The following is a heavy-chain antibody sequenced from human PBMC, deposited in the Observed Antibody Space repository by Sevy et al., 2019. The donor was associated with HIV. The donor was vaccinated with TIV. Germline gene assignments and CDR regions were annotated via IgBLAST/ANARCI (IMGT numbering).Heavy chain of an antibody. V-gene: IGHV3-30-3*01. CDR2: ISYDGSNK. D-gene: IGHD3-22*01. Sequence: GGSLRLSCAASGFTFSSYAMHWVRQAPGKGLEWVAVISYDGSNKYYADSVKGRFTISRDNSKNMLYLQMNSLRAEDTAVYSSARDQYYDSSGSPYFDYWGQGTLVTVSS. CDR1: GFTFSSYA. J-gene: IGHJ4*02. CDR3: ARDQYYDSSGSPYFDY.